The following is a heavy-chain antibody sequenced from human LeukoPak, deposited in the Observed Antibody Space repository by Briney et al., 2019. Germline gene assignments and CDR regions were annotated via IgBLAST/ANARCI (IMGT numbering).Heavy chain of an antibody. CDR2: NFTGDSDT. CDR1: GIHFPKYW. Sequence: GGAPKTFWNGSGIHFPKYWNARGRPVPGKGLEWMGMNFTGDSDTRYSPSFEGQINISADKSISTAYLQWSSLEASDTTMYYCAKHSFAQQWPPLDYWGQGTLVTVSS. V-gene: IGHV5-51*01. CDR3: AKHSFAQQWPPLDY. D-gene: IGHD6-19*01. J-gene: IGHJ4*02.